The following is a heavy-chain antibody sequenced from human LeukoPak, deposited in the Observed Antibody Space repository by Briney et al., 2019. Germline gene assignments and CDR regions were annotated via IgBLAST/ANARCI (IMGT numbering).Heavy chain of an antibody. CDR1: GGSISSYY. J-gene: IGHJ4*02. D-gene: IGHD1-1*01. CDR2: IISTGTI. CDR3: ARVADWNDLDY. V-gene: IGHV4-59*01. Sequence: SETLSLTCTVSGGSISSYYWSWIRQPPGKRLEWIGYIISTGTINYNPSLKSRVTISIDTSKNQLSLQLTSVTAADTAVYYCARVADWNDLDYWGLGTLVTVSS.